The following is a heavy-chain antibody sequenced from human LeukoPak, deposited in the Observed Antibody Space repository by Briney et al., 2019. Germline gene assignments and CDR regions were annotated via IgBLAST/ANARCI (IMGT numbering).Heavy chain of an antibody. D-gene: IGHD3-10*01. V-gene: IGHV1-69*01. CDR2: IIPIFGTA. Sequence: GIIPIFGTANYAQKFQGRVTITADESTSTAYMELSSLRSEDTAVYYCARDQKITMVPAFDIWGQGTMVTVSS. CDR3: ARDQKITMVPAFDI. J-gene: IGHJ3*02.